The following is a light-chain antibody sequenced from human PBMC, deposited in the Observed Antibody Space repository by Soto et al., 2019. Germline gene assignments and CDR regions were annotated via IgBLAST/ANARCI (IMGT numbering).Light chain of an antibody. V-gene: IGKV1-6*01. CDR1: QAIRND. CDR3: LHDYSYPRT. Sequence: IQMTQPPSSLSASVGDRVIITCRASQAIRNDLGWYQQKPGKAPKLLIYTASTLQSGVPSRFSGSGSGADFTLTIRSLQPEDSATYYCLHDYSYPRTFGQGTKVDIK. J-gene: IGKJ1*01. CDR2: TAS.